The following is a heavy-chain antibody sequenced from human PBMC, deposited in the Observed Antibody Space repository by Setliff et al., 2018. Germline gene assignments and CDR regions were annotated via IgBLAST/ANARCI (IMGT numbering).Heavy chain of an antibody. J-gene: IGHJ4*02. CDR3: RLAHCSNNCEEALDY. D-gene: IGHD2-2*01. Sequence: NPSETLSLTCTVSGGSISPYFWSWIRQPPGKGLEWIGYIYHNGNTNFNPSLKSRVNMSVDTSKNQFSLKLNSVTAADTAVYYFRLAHCSNNCEEALDYWSQGTLVTVSS. V-gene: IGHV4-59*04. CDR2: IYHNGNT. CDR1: GGSISPYF.